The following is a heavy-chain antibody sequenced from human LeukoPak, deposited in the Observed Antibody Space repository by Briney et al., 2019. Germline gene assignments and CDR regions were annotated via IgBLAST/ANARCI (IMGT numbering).Heavy chain of an antibody. J-gene: IGHJ4*02. V-gene: IGHV3-11*04. CDR1: GFSFSDYY. CDR3: ARDYVRSFDY. Sequence: GGSLRLSCAASGFSFSDYYMNWIRQAPGKGLEWVSHISSSSSGSTIYYADSVKGRFTISRDNAKNSLYLQMNNLRAEDTAVYYCARDYVRSFDYWGQGTLVTVSS. D-gene: IGHD3-16*01. CDR2: ISSSSSGSTI.